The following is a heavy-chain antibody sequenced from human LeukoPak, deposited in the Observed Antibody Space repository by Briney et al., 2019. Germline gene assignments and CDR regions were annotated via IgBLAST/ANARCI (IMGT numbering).Heavy chain of an antibody. Sequence: GSLRLSCAASGFTFSNAWMNWVRQAPGKGLEWIGGIHYSGNTYYNPSLKSRVTISVDTSKNQFSLKLSSVTAADTAVYYCARLGAGPTYYDFWSGYSSFYFDYWGQGTLVTVSS. D-gene: IGHD3-3*01. J-gene: IGHJ4*02. CDR2: IHYSGNT. CDR3: ARLGAGPTYYDFWSGYSSFYFDY. CDR1: GFTFSNAW. V-gene: IGHV4-59*05.